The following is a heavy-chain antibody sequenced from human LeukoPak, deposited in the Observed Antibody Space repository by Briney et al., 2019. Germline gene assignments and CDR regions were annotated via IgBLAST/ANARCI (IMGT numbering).Heavy chain of an antibody. CDR3: VRDHDYAFDY. D-gene: IGHD4-17*01. V-gene: IGHV3-48*02. CDR2: ISSSTI. J-gene: IGHJ4*02. CDR1: GFTFSTYS. Sequence: GGSLRLSCAPSGFTFSTYSMNWVRQAPGKGLEWVSYISSSTISYADSVKGRFTISRDNAKNSLYLQMNSLRDEDTAVYYCVRDHDYAFDYWGQGSLVTVSS.